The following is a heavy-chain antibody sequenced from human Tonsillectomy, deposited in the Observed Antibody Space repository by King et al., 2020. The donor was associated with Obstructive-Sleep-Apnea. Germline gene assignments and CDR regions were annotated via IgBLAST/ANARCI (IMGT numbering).Heavy chain of an antibody. CDR3: AKLREILDDAFDI. CDR1: GFTFSSYG. J-gene: IGHJ3*02. Sequence: HVQLVESGGGVVQPGRSLRLSCAASGFTFSSYGMRWVRQAPGKGLEWVAVRSYDGSNIYYADSVKGRFTISRDNSKNTLYLQMNSLRAEDTAVYYCAKLREILDDAFDIWGQGTMVTVSS. D-gene: IGHD1-1*01. CDR2: RSYDGSNI. V-gene: IGHV3-30*18.